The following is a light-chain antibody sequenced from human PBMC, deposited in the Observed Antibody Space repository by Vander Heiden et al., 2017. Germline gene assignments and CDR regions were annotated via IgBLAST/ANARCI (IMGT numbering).Light chain of an antibody. Sequence: DIQMTQSPSSLSASVGDRVTITCRASQSVSSYLNWYQPKPGKAPRLLIYAASSLQTGVPSKFSGSGCGTDLTFTISSLQPEDFATYYCQQGYSTQLTFGEGTKVEIK. CDR1: QSVSSY. V-gene: IGKV1-39*01. CDR2: AAS. CDR3: QQGYSTQLT. J-gene: IGKJ4*01.